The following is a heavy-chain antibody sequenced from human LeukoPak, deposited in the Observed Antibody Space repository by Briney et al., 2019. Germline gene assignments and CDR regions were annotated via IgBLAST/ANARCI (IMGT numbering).Heavy chain of an antibody. D-gene: IGHD5-18*01. CDR3: ARTGYSYGYHWFDP. J-gene: IGHJ5*02. CDR2: ISSSGSTI. CDR1: GFTFSDYY. Sequence: PGGSLRLSCAAYGFTFSDYYMSWIRQAPGKGLEWVSYISSSGSTIYYADSVKGRFTISRDNAKNSLYLQMNSLRAEDTAVYYCARTGYSYGYHWFDPWGQGTLVTVSS. V-gene: IGHV3-11*01.